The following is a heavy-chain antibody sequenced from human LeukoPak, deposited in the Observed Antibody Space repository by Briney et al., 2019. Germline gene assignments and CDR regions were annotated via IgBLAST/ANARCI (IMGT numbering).Heavy chain of an antibody. CDR2: IYFSGNT. D-gene: IGHD5/OR15-5a*01. CDR3: ARRRNSVSGYDAFDI. Sequence: SETLSLTCTVSGGSISTYYWSWIRQPAGKGLEWIGRIYFSGNTNYNPSLKSRVTMSLDTSKDQFSLRLSSVTAADTAVYYCARRRNSVSGYDAFDIWGQGTMVTVSS. CDR1: GGSISTYY. V-gene: IGHV4-4*07. J-gene: IGHJ3*02.